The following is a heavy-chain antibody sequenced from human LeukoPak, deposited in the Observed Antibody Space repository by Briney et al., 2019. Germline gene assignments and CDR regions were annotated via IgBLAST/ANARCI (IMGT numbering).Heavy chain of an antibody. CDR1: GFSVSNNY. V-gene: IGHV3-53*01. CDR2: IYSGGST. CDR3: TKTGNPATGDY. J-gene: IGHJ4*02. Sequence: GGSLRLSCAASGFSVSNNYMSWVRQAPGKGLEWVSVIYSGGSTYYADSVKGRFTISRDNSKNTLYLQMNSLRAEDTAVYYCTKTGNPATGDYWGQGTLVTVSS. D-gene: IGHD1-1*01.